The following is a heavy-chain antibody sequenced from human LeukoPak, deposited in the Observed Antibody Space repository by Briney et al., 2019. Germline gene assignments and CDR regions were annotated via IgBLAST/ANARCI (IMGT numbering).Heavy chain of an antibody. Sequence: GGSLRLSCAASGFTVSSNYMSWVRQAPGKGLEWVSVIYSGGSTYYADSVKGRFTISRDNAKSSLYLQMNSLRVDDTAVYYCAREDSSAWVPDYWGQGTLVTVSS. CDR1: GFTVSSNY. CDR3: AREDSSAWVPDY. J-gene: IGHJ4*02. D-gene: IGHD6-19*01. V-gene: IGHV3-53*01. CDR2: IYSGGST.